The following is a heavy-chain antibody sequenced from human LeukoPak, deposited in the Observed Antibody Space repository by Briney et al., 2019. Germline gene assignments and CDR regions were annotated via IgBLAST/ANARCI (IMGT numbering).Heavy chain of an antibody. D-gene: IGHD6-13*01. Sequence: SGTLSLTCAVSGGFISSSNWWSWVRQPPGKGLEWIGEIYHSGSTNYNPSLKSRVTISVDKSKNQFSLKLSSVTAADTAVYYCARETLYSSSFDYFDYWGQGTLVTVSS. V-gene: IGHV4-4*02. CDR1: GGFISSSNW. CDR2: IYHSGST. CDR3: ARETLYSSSFDYFDY. J-gene: IGHJ4*02.